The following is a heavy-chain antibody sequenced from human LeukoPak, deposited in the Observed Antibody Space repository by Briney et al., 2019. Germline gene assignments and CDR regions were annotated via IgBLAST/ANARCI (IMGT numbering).Heavy chain of an antibody. CDR1: GFSFSSYS. J-gene: IGHJ4*02. D-gene: IGHD5-18*01. CDR3: ARALSYSYGSMDF. Sequence: GSLRLSCAASGFSFSSYSMNWVRQAPGKGLEWVSSISSGSKYIYNADSLKGRFTISRDNAKNSLYLQMNSLRAEDTAVYYCARALSYSYGSMDFWGQGTLVIASS. CDR2: ISSGSKYI. V-gene: IGHV3-21*01.